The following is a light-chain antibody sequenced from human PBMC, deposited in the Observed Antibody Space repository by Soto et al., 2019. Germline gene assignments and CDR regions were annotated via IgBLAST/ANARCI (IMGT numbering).Light chain of an antibody. CDR3: IQALQTPFT. V-gene: IGKV2-28*01. CDR2: LGS. J-gene: IGKJ4*01. CDR1: QSLLHSSGRYY. Sequence: DIVMTQSPLSLPVTPGEQASISCRSSQSLLHSSGRYYLDWYLQKPGQSPQLLIYLGSHRASGVPDRFSGSGSGTDFTLTISRVAAEDVGIYYCIQALQTPFTFGGGTRVEIK.